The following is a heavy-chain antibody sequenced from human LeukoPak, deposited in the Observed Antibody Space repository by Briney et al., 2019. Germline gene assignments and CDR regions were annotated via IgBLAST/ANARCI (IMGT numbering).Heavy chain of an antibody. CDR2: IIPIFGTA. CDR3: ARDAESYYDFWSGPYYFDY. V-gene: IGHV1-69*13. CDR1: GGTFSSYA. Sequence: SVKVSCKASGGTFSSYAISWVRQAPGQGLEWMGGIIPIFGTANYAQKFQGRVTITADESTSTAYMELSSLRSEDTAVYYCARDAESYYDFWSGPYYFDYWGQGTLVTVSS. D-gene: IGHD3-3*01. J-gene: IGHJ4*02.